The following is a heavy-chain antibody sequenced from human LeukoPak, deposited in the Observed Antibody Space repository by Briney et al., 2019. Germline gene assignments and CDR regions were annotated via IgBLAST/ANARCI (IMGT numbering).Heavy chain of an antibody. V-gene: IGHV3-21*05. J-gene: IGHJ4*02. D-gene: IGHD1-26*01. CDR2: ISSSSSYI. CDR3: ASYIVGPTLDY. Sequence: GGSLRLSCAASGFTFSSYSMNWVRQAPGKGLEWVSYISSSSSYIYYADSVKGRFTISRDNAKNSLYLQMNSLRADDTAVYYCASYIVGPTLDYWGQGTLVTVSS. CDR1: GFTFSSYS.